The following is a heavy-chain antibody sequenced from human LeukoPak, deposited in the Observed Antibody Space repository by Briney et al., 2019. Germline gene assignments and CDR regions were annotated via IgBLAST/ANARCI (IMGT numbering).Heavy chain of an antibody. J-gene: IGHJ4*02. V-gene: IGHV4-39*01. D-gene: IGHD6-25*01. CDR3: ARLLAAAKTDYFDY. CDR1: GASITSGDYY. CDR2: IDYSGRT. Sequence: SETLSLTCTVSGASITSGDYYWDCLRQPPGKGLQWIGSIDYSGRTYYNSSLKSRVTMSVDTSKNQFSLRLTSVTAADTTVYYCARLLAAAKTDYFDYWGQGMLVTVSS.